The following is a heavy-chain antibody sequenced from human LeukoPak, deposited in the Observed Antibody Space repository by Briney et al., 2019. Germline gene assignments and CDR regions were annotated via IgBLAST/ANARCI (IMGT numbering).Heavy chain of an antibody. D-gene: IGHD3-9*01. CDR2: IRYDGSTK. Sequence: GGSLRLSCAASGFIFSNRGMHWVRQAPGTGLEWVAFIRYDGSTKFYADSVKGRFTISRDNSKNMMYLQMNSLRAEDTAVYFCAKDFDGDDSWGQGTLVTVSS. V-gene: IGHV3-30*02. CDR1: GFIFSNRG. J-gene: IGHJ5*01. CDR3: AKDFDGDDS.